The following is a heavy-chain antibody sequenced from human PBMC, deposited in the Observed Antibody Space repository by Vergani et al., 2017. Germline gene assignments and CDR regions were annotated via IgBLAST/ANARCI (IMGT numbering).Heavy chain of an antibody. J-gene: IGHJ4*02. CDR2: ISWNRGKI. D-gene: IGHD4-11*01. CDR3: ARGDMWSTVTTMWD. Sequence: EVQLLESGGGLVQPGGSLRLSCAASGFVFDEYALHWVRQSPGKGLEWVSGISWNRGKIAYADSVKGRFTISRDTAKKSLYLQMNSLRAEDTAVYYCARGDMWSTVTTMWDWGQGTLVTVSS. CDR1: GFVFDEYA. V-gene: IGHV3-9*01.